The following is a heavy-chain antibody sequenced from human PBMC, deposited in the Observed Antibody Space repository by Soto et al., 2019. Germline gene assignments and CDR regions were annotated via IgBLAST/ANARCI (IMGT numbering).Heavy chain of an antibody. Sequence: APVKVSCKASGGTFSSYAISWVRQAPGQGLEWMGGIIPIFGTANYAQKFQGRVTITADESTSTAYMELSSLRSEDTAVYYCAREQGDYGDYASADSGMDVWGQGTTVTVSS. J-gene: IGHJ6*02. CDR3: AREQGDYGDYASADSGMDV. D-gene: IGHD4-17*01. V-gene: IGHV1-69*13. CDR2: IIPIFGTA. CDR1: GGTFSSYA.